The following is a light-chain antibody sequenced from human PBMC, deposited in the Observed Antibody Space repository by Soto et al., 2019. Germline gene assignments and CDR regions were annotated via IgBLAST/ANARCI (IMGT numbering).Light chain of an antibody. Sequence: QSVLTQPASVSGSPGQSITISCTGTSSDVGAYNYVSWYQQHPGKAPKLMIYEVNSRPSGVSNRFSGSKSGITASLTISGLQAEDEGDYYCSSYASTSTAVFGTGTKVNVL. CDR1: SSDVGAYNY. CDR2: EVN. J-gene: IGLJ1*01. CDR3: SSYASTSTAV. V-gene: IGLV2-14*01.